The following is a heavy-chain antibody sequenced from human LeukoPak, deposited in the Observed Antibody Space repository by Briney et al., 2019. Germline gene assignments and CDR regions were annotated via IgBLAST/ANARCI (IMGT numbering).Heavy chain of an antibody. Sequence: PGGSLRLSCATSGFTFRNDWVTWVRQVQGKGLEWVANINKDGSKKNYVDSVKGRFTISRDNTKNSLFLQMNSLRAEDTAIYYCARDTSPSSRSTYFDALDMWGQGTMVTVSS. J-gene: IGHJ3*02. CDR2: INKDGSKK. D-gene: IGHD2/OR15-2a*01. CDR3: ARDTSPSSRSTYFDALDM. CDR1: GFTFRNDW. V-gene: IGHV3-7*01.